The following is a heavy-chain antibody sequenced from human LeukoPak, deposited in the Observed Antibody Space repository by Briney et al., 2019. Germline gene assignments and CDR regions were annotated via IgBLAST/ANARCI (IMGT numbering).Heavy chain of an antibody. V-gene: IGHV3-21*01. D-gene: IGHD3-3*01. CDR3: ARDRDFWSVDSDY. CDR1: GFTFSSYS. Sequence: SGGSLRLSCAASGFTFSSYSMNWVRQAPGKGLEWVSSISSSSSYIYYADSVKGRFTISRDNAKNSLYLQMNSLRAEDTAVYYWARDRDFWSVDSDYWGQGTLVTVSS. CDR2: ISSSSSYI. J-gene: IGHJ4*02.